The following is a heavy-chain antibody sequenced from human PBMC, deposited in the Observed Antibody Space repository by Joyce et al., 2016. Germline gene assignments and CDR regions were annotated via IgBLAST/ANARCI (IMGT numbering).Heavy chain of an antibody. CDR3: AREFSYTSSWFESWFDP. J-gene: IGHJ5*02. V-gene: IGHV4-4*07. CDR2: IYTSGNR. CDR1: GASINTYY. D-gene: IGHD6-13*01. Sequence: QVQLQESGPGLVTPSETLSLTCTVSGASINTYYWGWIRQPAGKGLEWIGHIYTSGNRNYKPSLKSRVTMSVDMATNQVSLRLSSVTAADTAVYYCAREFSYTSSWFESWFDPWGQGTLVTVSS.